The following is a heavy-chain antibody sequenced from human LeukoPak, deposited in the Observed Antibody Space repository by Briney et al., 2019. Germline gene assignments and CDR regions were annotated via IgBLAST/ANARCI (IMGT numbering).Heavy chain of an antibody. CDR3: AKDGVAADYVRRNSYYVDC. CDR2: ISGSDGST. CDR1: GFTFSDDP. J-gene: IGHJ4*02. Sequence: GGSLRLSCAASGFTFSDDPMNWVRLAPGKGLEWVSAISGSDGSTWYADSVKGRFTISRDTSKNTVYLQMNSLRAEDTALYYCAKDGVAADYVRRNSYYVDCWGQGTLVTVSS. D-gene: IGHD6-13*01. V-gene: IGHV3-23*01.